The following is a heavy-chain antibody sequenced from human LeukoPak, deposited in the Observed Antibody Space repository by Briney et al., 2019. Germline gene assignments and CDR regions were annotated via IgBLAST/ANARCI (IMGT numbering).Heavy chain of an antibody. CDR1: GFTFSSYA. D-gene: IGHD1-26*01. Sequence: GGSLRLSCAASGFTFSSYAMHWVRQAPGKGLEWVAVISYDGSNTYYADSVKGRFTISRDSSKNTLFLHMNTLRAEDTAIYYCAKDRTVGASYWYFDLWGRGTLVTVSS. CDR2: ISYDGSNT. J-gene: IGHJ2*01. CDR3: AKDRTVGASYWYFDL. V-gene: IGHV3-30-3*01.